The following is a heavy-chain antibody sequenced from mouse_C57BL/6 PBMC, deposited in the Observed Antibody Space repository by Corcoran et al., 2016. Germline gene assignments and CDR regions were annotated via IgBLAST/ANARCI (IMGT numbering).Heavy chain of an antibody. CDR3: ARSGTTMSYYAMDY. V-gene: IGHV1-80*01. J-gene: IGHJ4*01. CDR2: IYPGDGDT. Sequence: QVQLQQSGAELVKPGASVKISCKASGYAFRSYWMNWVKQRPGKGLEWIGQIYPGDGDTNYNGKFKGKATLTADKSSSTAYMQLSSLTSEDSAVYFCARSGTTMSYYAMDYWGQGTSVTVSS. CDR1: GYAFRSYW. D-gene: IGHD2-4*01.